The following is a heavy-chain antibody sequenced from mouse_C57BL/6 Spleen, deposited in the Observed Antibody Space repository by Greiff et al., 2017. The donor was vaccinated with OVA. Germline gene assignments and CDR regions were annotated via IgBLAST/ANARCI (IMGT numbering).Heavy chain of an antibody. CDR3: ASINYFDY. CDR1: GYTFTSYT. D-gene: IGHD2-3*01. V-gene: IGHV1-4*01. J-gene: IGHJ2*01. Sequence: VKLQESGAELARPGASVKMSCKASGYTFTSYTMHWVKQRPGQGLEWIGYINPSSGYTKYNQKFKDKATLTADKSSSTAYMQLSSLTSEDSAVYYCASINYFDYWGQGTTLTVSS. CDR2: INPSSGYT.